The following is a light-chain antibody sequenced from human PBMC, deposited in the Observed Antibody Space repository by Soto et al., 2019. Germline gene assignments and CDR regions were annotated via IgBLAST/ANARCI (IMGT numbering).Light chain of an antibody. CDR2: DGS. V-gene: IGKV1-5*01. J-gene: IGKJ1*01. CDR1: QSISSW. CDR3: QQYNSYWT. Sequence: DIQMTQAPSTLAASVGDRVTTTCRASQSISSWLAWYQQKPGKAPKLLIYDGSSLESGVPSRFSGSGSGTEFTLTISSLQPDDFATYYCQQYNSYWTFG.